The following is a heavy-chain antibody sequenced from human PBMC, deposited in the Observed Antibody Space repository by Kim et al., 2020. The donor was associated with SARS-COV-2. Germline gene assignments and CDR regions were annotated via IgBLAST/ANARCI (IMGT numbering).Heavy chain of an antibody. CDR1: GFTFSSYG. Sequence: GGSLRLSCAASGFTFSSYGMHWVRQAPGKGLEWVAVISYDGSNKYYADSVKGRFTISRDNSKNTLYLQMNSLRAEDTAVYYCAKDRDCSSTSCYDDYYYGMDVWGQGTTVTVSS. CDR3: AKDRDCSSTSCYDDYYYGMDV. J-gene: IGHJ6*02. CDR2: ISYDGSNK. D-gene: IGHD2-2*01. V-gene: IGHV3-30*18.